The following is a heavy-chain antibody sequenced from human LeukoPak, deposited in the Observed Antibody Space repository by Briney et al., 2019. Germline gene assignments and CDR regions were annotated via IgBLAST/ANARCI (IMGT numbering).Heavy chain of an antibody. Sequence: GSSVKVSCKASGGTFSSYAISWVRQAPGQGLEWMGRIIPIFVTANYAQKFQGRVTITTDESTSTAYMELSSLRSEDTAVYYCARGPLVVTAIPFLDYWGQGTLVTVSS. CDR3: ARGPLVVTAIPFLDY. CDR2: IIPIFVTA. V-gene: IGHV1-69*05. J-gene: IGHJ4*02. CDR1: GGTFSSYA. D-gene: IGHD2-21*02.